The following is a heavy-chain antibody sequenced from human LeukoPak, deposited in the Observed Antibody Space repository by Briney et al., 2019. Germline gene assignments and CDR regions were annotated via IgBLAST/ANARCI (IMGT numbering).Heavy chain of an antibody. Sequence: SETLSLTCTVSGGSISSSSYYWGWIRQPPGKGLEWIGSIYYSGSTYYNPSLKSRVTISVDTSKYQCSLQLSCVTARDTAVYYCARQVGYNYLFDCWGRGTLVTVSS. J-gene: IGHJ4*02. D-gene: IGHD5-18*01. CDR3: ARQVGYNYLFDC. CDR2: IYYSGST. CDR1: GGSISSSSYY. V-gene: IGHV4-39*01.